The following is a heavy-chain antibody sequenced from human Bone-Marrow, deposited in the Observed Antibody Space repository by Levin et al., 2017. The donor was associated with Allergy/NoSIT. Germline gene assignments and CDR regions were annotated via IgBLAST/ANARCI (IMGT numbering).Heavy chain of an antibody. D-gene: IGHD2-21*01. V-gene: IGHV3-23*01. Sequence: GESLKISCAASGFAFGNHAMAWVRQAPGKGLEWVSSVSTSGGSTFYADPVKGRFIISRNNYKDTMSMEMNSLRGEDTATYYCRAYGPFEYWGQGILVTVSS. CDR2: VSTSGGST. CDR3: RAYGPFEY. J-gene: IGHJ4*02. CDR1: GFAFGNHA.